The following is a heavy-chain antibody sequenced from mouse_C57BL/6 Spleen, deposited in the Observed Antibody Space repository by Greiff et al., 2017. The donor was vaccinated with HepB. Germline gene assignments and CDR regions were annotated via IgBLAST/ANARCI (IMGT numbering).Heavy chain of an antibody. D-gene: IGHD2-5*01. CDR3: TRGEDGYSNYEGVAY. J-gene: IGHJ3*01. V-gene: IGHV5-9-1*02. CDR2: ISSGGDYI. CDR1: GFTFSSYA. Sequence: LQQSGEGLVKPGGSLKLSCAASGFTFSSYAMSWVRQTPEKRLEWVAYISSGGDYIYYADTVKGRFTISRDNARNTLYLQMSSLKSEDTAMYYCTRGEDGYSNYEGVAYWGQGTLVTVSA.